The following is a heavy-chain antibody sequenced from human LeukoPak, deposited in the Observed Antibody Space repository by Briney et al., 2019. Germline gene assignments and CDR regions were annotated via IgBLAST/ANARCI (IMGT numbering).Heavy chain of an antibody. J-gene: IGHJ6*03. CDR3: ARHPYYVWGSYRGYYYYYMDV. D-gene: IGHD3-16*02. CDR2: IYPGDSDT. V-gene: IGHV5-51*01. CDR1: GYSFTSYW. Sequence: GESLKTSCKGSGYSFTSYWIGWVRQMPGKGLEWMGIIYPGDSDTRYSPSFQGQVTISADKSISTAYLQWSSLKASDTAMYYCARHPYYVWGSYRGYYYYYMDVWGKGTTVTISS.